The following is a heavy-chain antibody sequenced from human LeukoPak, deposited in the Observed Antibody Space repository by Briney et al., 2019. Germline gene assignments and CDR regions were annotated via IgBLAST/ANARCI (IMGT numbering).Heavy chain of an antibody. CDR2: INSDGSTT. CDR1: GFTFSSYW. CDR3: ARGYSSTWHNAFDI. D-gene: IGHD6-13*01. Sequence: GGSLILSCAASGFTFSSYWMHWVRQVQGKGLVWVSRINSDGSTTNYADSVKGRFTISRDNAKNTLYLQMNSLRAEDTAVYYCARGYSSTWHNAFDIWGQGTMVTVSS. J-gene: IGHJ3*02. V-gene: IGHV3-74*01.